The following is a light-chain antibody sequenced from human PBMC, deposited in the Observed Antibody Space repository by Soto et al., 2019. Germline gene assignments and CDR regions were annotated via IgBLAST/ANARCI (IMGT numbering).Light chain of an antibody. J-gene: IGKJ5*01. CDR2: DVF. CDR3: QHYQGGHPIA. V-gene: IGKV3-20*01. CDR1: QSVSAR. Sequence: EIVLTQSPDTLSLSPVESATLSCRASQSVSARLAWYKHKPGQPPRLLISDVFNRASGVAERFSGSGSETDFTLILRRLEPEDSALYYCQHYQGGHPIAFGQGTRLEIK.